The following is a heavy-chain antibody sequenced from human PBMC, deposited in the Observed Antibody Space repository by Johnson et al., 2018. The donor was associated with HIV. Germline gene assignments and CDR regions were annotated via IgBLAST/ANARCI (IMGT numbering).Heavy chain of an antibody. CDR3: AKDFGTRPYYYDAFDI. V-gene: IGHV3-33*06. CDR1: GFTFNNYA. CDR2: IWYNGSNK. J-gene: IGHJ3*02. D-gene: IGHD3-10*01. Sequence: QVQLVESGGGVVQPGRSLRLSCAASGFTFNNYAMHWVRQAPGKGLEWVAIIWYNGSNKSYAKSVKGRFTISRDNSRNTLYLQMNSLRAEDTAVYYCAKDFGTRPYYYDAFDIWGQGTMVTVSS.